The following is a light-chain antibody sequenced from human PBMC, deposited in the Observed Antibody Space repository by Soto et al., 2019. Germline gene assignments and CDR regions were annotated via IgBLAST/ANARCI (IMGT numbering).Light chain of an antibody. CDR3: QSYDRSLSGYV. J-gene: IGLJ1*01. CDR2: ANG. Sequence: QPVLTQPPSVSGAPGQRITISCTGSSSNIGAGYDVHWYQQLPGTAPKLLIYANGNRPSGVPDQFSGSKSGTSASLAITGLQAEDEADYYCQSYDRSLSGYVLGTGTKLTVL. CDR1: SSNIGAGYD. V-gene: IGLV1-40*01.